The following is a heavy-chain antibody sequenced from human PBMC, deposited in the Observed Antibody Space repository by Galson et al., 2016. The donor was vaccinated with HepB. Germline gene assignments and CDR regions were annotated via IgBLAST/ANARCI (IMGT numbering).Heavy chain of an antibody. CDR2: IKRTPNGATT. Sequence: SLRLSCAASGFNFNNANMNWVRQAPGKGLEWVGRIKRTPNGATTDYAGPVKGRFTISRDDSENTLYLQMNSLKTEDTALYFCNADQEYYEDSVAFDLWGQGTLVTVSS. CDR3: NADQEYYEDSVAFDL. CDR1: GFNFNNAN. D-gene: IGHD3-22*01. V-gene: IGHV3-15*01. J-gene: IGHJ3*01.